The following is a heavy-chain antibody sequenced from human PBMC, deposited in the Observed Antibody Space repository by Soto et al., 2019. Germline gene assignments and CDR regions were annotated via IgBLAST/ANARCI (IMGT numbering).Heavy chain of an antibody. Sequence: SETLSLTCTVSGGSISSYYWSWIRQPPGKGLQWIGYIYYSGSTNYNPSLKSRVTISVDTSKNQFSLKLSSVTAADTAVYYCARDRRIQLWRRGYYYYGMDVWGQGTTVTVSS. CDR2: IYYSGST. D-gene: IGHD5-18*01. V-gene: IGHV4-59*01. J-gene: IGHJ6*02. CDR1: GGSISSYY. CDR3: ARDRRIQLWRRGYYYYGMDV.